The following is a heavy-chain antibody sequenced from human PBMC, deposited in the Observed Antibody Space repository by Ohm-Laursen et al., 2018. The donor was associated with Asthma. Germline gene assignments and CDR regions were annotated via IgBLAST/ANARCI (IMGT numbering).Heavy chain of an antibody. J-gene: IGHJ4*02. CDR3: AKEAYDYGDRRAFDY. CDR2: IRGSGGST. CDR1: GFTFSSYA. V-gene: IGHV3-23*01. Sequence: SLRLSCAASGFTFSSYAMTWVRRAPGKGLEWVSAIRGSGGSTYYADSVKGRFTISRDNSKNTLYLQMNSLRAEDTAVYYCAKEAYDYGDRRAFDYWGQGTLVTVSS. D-gene: IGHD4-17*01.